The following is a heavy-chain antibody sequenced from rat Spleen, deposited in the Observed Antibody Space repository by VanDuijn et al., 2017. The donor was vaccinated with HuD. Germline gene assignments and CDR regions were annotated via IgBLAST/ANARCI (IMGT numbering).Heavy chain of an antibody. CDR2: ISFDGGTT. D-gene: IGHD5-1*01. J-gene: IGHJ4*01. CDR3: TTDRTGALMDA. Sequence: EMHLVESGGGLVQPGGSMKLSCAASGFIFRNYDMAWVRQAPKKGLEWVAYISFDGGTTYYRDSVKGRFTISRDNAKSTLYLQMGSLRSEDTATYFCTTDRTGALMDAWGQGTSVTVSS. V-gene: IGHV5-27*01. CDR1: GFIFRNYD.